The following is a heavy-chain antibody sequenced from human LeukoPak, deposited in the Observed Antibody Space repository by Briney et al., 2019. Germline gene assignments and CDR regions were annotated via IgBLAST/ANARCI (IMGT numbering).Heavy chain of an antibody. CDR1: GGSISSGNYY. CDR3: ARGRTTVTNGWFDS. CDR2: IYYSGST. D-gene: IGHD4-17*01. J-gene: IGHJ5*01. V-gene: IGHV4-61*01. Sequence: SETLSLTCTVSGGSISSGNYYWSWIRQPPGKGLEWIANIYYSGSTNYNPSLKSRVTISVDTSKNQFSLKLTSVTAADTAVYYCARGRTTVTNGWFDSWGQGTLVTVSS.